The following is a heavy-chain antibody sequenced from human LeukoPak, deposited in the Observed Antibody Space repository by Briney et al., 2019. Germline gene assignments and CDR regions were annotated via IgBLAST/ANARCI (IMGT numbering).Heavy chain of an antibody. J-gene: IGHJ5*02. Sequence: PGGSLRLSCDVSGFTFSDSWMHWVRQTPGKGLVWVSRMYGDMSDISYADSVKGRFTISRDNAKNPVYLQMNSLRGEDTAVYYCARDLGLRGSTWGQGTLVTVSS. CDR2: MYGDMSDI. CDR3: ARDLGLRGST. V-gene: IGHV3-74*01. D-gene: IGHD4-23*01. CDR1: GFTFSDSW.